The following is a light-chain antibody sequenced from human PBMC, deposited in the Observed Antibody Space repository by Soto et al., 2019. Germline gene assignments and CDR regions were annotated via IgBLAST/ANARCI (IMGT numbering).Light chain of an antibody. Sequence: DIVLTQTPLSLSVTPGQPASISCKSSQSLLHSDGKTYLYWYLQRPGQPPQLLIYEISNRLSGVSDRFSGSGSGTDFTLRISGGEAEDVGVYYCLQTVRVALTFGGGTKVEIK. CDR3: LQTVRVALT. CDR2: EIS. J-gene: IGKJ4*01. V-gene: IGKV2D-29*01. CDR1: QSLLHSDGKTY.